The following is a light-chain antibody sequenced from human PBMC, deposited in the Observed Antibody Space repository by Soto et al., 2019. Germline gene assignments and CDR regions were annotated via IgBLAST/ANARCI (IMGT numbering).Light chain of an antibody. V-gene: IGKV3-20*01. CDR2: GAS. CDR3: XXXGSSGYT. Sequence: EIVLTQSPGTLSLSPGERXTLXXXASQXVSSSYLAWYQQKPGQAPRLLIYGASSRATGIPDRFSGSGSGTDFTLTISRLEPXXXXVXXXXXXGSSGYTFGQGTKLEIK. CDR1: QXVSSSY. J-gene: IGKJ2*01.